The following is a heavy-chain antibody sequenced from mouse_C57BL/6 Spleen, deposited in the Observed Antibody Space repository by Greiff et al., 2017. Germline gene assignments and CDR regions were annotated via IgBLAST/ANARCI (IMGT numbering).Heavy chain of an antibody. CDR3: ARQRDYGYWYFDV. J-gene: IGHJ1*03. Sequence: EVKLMESGGDLVKPGGSLKLSCAASGFTFSSYGMSWVRPPPDKRLEWVATISSGGSSTYYPDSVKGRFTISRDNAKNTRYLQMSSLKSEDTARYYGARQRDYGYWYFDVWGTGTTVTVSS. V-gene: IGHV5-6*01. CDR1: GFTFSSYG. D-gene: IGHD2-4*01. CDR2: ISSGGSST.